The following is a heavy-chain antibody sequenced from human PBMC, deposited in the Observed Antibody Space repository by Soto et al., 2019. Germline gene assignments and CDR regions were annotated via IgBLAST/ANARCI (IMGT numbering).Heavy chain of an antibody. CDR3: ASSVYSYYMVV. J-gene: IGHJ6*03. CDR2: FYYSGST. CDR1: GGSISSYY. Sequence: QVQLQESGPGLVKPSETLSLTCTVSGGSISSYYWSWIRQPPGKGLEWIGYFYYSGSTNYNPSLNSGVTISLDMSQNQFSLKLSSVTAADTAVYYCASSVYSYYMVVWGKGTTVTVSS. V-gene: IGHV4-59*08.